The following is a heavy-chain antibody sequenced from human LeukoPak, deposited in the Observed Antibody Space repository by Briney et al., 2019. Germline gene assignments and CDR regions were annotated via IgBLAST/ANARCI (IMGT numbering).Heavy chain of an antibody. CDR1: GSIFISYW. V-gene: IGHV5-51*01. D-gene: IGHD3-22*01. CDR3: ARPDYYDSSGYYGY. Sequence: GASLQISCEGSGSIFISYWIGWVRQLPGKGVEWMGIIYPGVSDTRSSPSFQGQVTISADKSISTAYLQWSSLKASDTAMYYCARPDYYDSSGYYGYWGQGTLVTVSS. CDR2: IYPGVSDT. J-gene: IGHJ4*02.